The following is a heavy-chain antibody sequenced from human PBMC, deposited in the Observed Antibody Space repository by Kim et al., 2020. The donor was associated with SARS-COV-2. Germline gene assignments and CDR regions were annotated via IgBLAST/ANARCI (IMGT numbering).Heavy chain of an antibody. Sequence: ASVKVSCKASGYIFTNYGITWVRQAPGQGLEWMGWISAYNGNTNYAQKLQGRVTMTTDTSTSTAYMELRSLRSDDTAVYYCARGGRYCSGGSCLGWVDPWGQGTLVTVSS. CDR3: ARGGRYCSGGSCLGWVDP. CDR1: GYIFTNYG. V-gene: IGHV1-18*04. J-gene: IGHJ5*02. CDR2: ISAYNGNT. D-gene: IGHD2-15*01.